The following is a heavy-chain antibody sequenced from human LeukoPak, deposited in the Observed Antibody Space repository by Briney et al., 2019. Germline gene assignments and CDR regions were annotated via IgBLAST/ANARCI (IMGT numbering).Heavy chain of an antibody. J-gene: IGHJ4*02. D-gene: IGHD1-26*01. CDR3: ASRMMGATLESYYFDY. CDR2: INHSGST. Sequence: PSETLSLTCPVSAGSITTYYWSWIRQPPGKGLEWIGEINHSGSTNYNPSLKSRVTISVDTSKNQFSLKLSSVTTADTAVYYCASRMMGATLESYYFDYWGQGTLVTVSS. V-gene: IGHV4-34*01. CDR1: AGSITTYY.